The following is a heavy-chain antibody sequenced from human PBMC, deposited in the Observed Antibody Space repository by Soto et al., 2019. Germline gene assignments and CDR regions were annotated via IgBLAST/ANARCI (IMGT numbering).Heavy chain of an antibody. Sequence: QVQLQQWGAGLLKPSETLSLTCAVYGGSFSGYYWSWIRQPPGKGLEWIGEINHSGSTNYNPSLKSRVTISVDTSKNQFSLKLSSVTAADTAVYYCARGHRDVLLWFGELGYWGQGTLVTVSS. CDR2: INHSGST. D-gene: IGHD3-10*01. CDR1: GGSFSGYY. CDR3: ARGHRDVLLWFGELGY. V-gene: IGHV4-34*01. J-gene: IGHJ4*02.